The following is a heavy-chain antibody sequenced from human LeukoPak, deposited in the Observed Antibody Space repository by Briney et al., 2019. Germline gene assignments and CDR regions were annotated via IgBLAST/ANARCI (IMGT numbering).Heavy chain of an antibody. CDR1: GFTFSSYW. J-gene: IGHJ4*02. CDR3: ARDLAGHYYGSGSSFDY. CDR2: IKQAGSEK. Sequence: GGSLRLSCAASGFTFSSYWMSWVRQAPGKGLEWVANIKQAGSEKYYVDSVKGRFTISRDNAKNSLFLQMDSLRAEDTAVYYCARDLAGHYYGSGSSFDYWGQGTLVTVSS. V-gene: IGHV3-7*01. D-gene: IGHD3-10*01.